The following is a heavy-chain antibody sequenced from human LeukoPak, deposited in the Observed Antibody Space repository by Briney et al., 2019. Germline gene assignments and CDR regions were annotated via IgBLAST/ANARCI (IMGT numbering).Heavy chain of an antibody. Sequence: GGSLRLSCVASGFTFSSYVMHWVRQAPGKGLEWVAFIRYDGSNRYYADSVKGRFTISRDNSKNTLYLQMNSLRAEDTAVYYCAPRVVVIAAPFDYWGQGTLVTVSS. D-gene: IGHD2-21*01. CDR3: APRVVVIAAPFDY. J-gene: IGHJ4*02. CDR2: IRYDGSNR. V-gene: IGHV3-30*02. CDR1: GFTFSSYV.